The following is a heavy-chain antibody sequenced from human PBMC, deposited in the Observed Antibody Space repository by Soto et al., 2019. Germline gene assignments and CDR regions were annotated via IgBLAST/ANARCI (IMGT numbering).Heavy chain of an antibody. J-gene: IGHJ6*02. Sequence: QVQLQESGPGLVKPSETLSLTCSVSGGYFSSGAYYWSWIRQHPGRGLEWIGYMYYSGSTYYNPSLKSRGTISVDTSKNQFSLRLSSVTAADTAVYYCARGRGYCSGGSCYSGIGYGMDVWGQGTTVIVSS. V-gene: IGHV4-31*03. CDR1: GGYFSSGAYY. CDR3: ARGRGYCSGGSCYSGIGYGMDV. D-gene: IGHD2-15*01. CDR2: MYYSGST.